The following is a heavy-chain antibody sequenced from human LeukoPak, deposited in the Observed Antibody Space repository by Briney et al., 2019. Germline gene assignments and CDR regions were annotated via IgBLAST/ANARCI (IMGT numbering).Heavy chain of an antibody. V-gene: IGHV3-30*18. CDR3: AKSAGGNAFDI. J-gene: IGHJ3*02. D-gene: IGHD1-1*01. Sequence: GGSLRLSCAASGFTFNSYGMHWVRQAPGKGLEWVAVISYDGSNKYYADSVKGRFTISRDNSKNTLYLQMNSLRAEDTAVYYCAKSAGGNAFDIWGQGTMVTVSS. CDR1: GFTFNSYG. CDR2: ISYDGSNK.